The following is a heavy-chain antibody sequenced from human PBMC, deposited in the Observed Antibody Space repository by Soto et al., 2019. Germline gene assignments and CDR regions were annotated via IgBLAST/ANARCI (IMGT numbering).Heavy chain of an antibody. CDR2: INAGNGNT. V-gene: IGHV1-3*05. CDR3: ARAVAVPADFDY. J-gene: IGHJ4*02. D-gene: IGHD6-19*01. Sequence: QVQLVQSGAEEKKPGASVKVSCKASGYTFTGYAMHWVRQAPGQGLEWMGWINAGNGNTKYSQKFQGRVTSTRDTSASAAYMELSSLSSEDTAVYYCARAVAVPADFDYWGQGTLVTVSS. CDR1: GYTFTGYA.